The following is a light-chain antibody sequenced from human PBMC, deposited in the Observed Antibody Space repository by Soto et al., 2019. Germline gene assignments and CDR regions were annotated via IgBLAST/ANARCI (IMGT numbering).Light chain of an antibody. CDR3: ETWDSNRV. CDR1: SGHSSYI. Sequence: QPVLTQSSSASASLGSSVKLTCTLSSGHSSYIIAWHQQQPGKAPRYLMKLEGSGSYNKGSGVPDRFSGSSSGADRYLTISNLQSEDEADYYCETWDSNRVFGGATKLTVL. V-gene: IGLV4-60*03. J-gene: IGLJ3*02. CDR2: LEGSGSY.